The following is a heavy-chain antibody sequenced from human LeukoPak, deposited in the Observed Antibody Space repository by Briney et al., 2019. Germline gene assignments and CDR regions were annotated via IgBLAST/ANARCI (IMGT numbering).Heavy chain of an antibody. V-gene: IGHV3-21*01. CDR1: GFTFSSYS. D-gene: IGHD1-26*01. J-gene: IGHJ4*02. CDR2: ISSSSSYI. Sequence: GGSLRLSCAASGFTFSSYSMNWVRQAPGKGLEWVSSISSSSSYIYYADPVKGRFTISRDNAKNSLYLQMNSLRAEDTAVYYCARDHEWEPKGGLDYWGQGTLVTVSS. CDR3: ARDHEWEPKGGLDY.